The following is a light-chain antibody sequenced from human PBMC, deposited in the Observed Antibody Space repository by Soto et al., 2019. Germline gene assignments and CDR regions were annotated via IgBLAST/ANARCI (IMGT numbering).Light chain of an antibody. V-gene: IGKV1-12*01. J-gene: IGKJ1*01. CDR1: RDISTW. Sequence: DTLMTQSPSSVSASIGDRVILTCRASRDISTWLAWYQQKPGQAPKLLISKASNLQSGVPSRFRGSGSGREFTLIISSLQPDDFLTYVCQQANSFPRTFGQGTTVEIK. CDR3: QQANSFPRT. CDR2: KAS.